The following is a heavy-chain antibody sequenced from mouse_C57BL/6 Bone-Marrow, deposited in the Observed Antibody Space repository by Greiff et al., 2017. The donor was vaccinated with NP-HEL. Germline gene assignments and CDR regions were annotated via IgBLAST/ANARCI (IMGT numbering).Heavy chain of an antibody. J-gene: IGHJ3*01. Sequence: QVQLQQPGAELVKPGASVKLSCKASGYTFTSYWMQWVNQRPGQGLEWIGEIDPSDSYTNYNQKFKGKATLTVDTSSSTAYMQLSSLTSEDSAVYYCARELTGTQAWFAYWGQGTLVTVSA. CDR2: IDPSDSYT. CDR1: GYTFTSYW. D-gene: IGHD4-1*01. CDR3: ARELTGTQAWFAY. V-gene: IGHV1-50*01.